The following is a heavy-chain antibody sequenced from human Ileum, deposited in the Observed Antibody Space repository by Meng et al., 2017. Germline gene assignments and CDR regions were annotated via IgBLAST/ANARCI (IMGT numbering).Heavy chain of an antibody. D-gene: IGHD4-17*01. J-gene: IGHJ6*02. V-gene: IGHV3-49*04. Sequence: GRSLRLSCTASGFTFGDYTMSWVRQAPGKGLEWVGFIRSKAYGGTTEYAASVKGRFTISRDDSKSIAYLQMNSLKTEDTAVYYCTRDGDNLSYGMDVWGQGTTVTVSS. CDR2: IRSKAYGGTT. CDR1: GFTFGDYT. CDR3: TRDGDNLSYGMDV.